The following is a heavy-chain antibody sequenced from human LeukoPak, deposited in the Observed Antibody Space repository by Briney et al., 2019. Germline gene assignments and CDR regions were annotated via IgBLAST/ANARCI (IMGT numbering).Heavy chain of an antibody. Sequence: GGSLRLSCAASGFTFSSYWMSWVRQAPGKGLEWVSYISSSSSTIYYADSVKGRFTISRDNAKNSLYLQMNSLRDEDTAVYYCAGHGSGSYLYYFDYWGQGTLVTVSS. J-gene: IGHJ4*02. CDR2: ISSSSSTI. D-gene: IGHD3-10*01. CDR3: AGHGSGSYLYYFDY. V-gene: IGHV3-48*02. CDR1: GFTFSSYW.